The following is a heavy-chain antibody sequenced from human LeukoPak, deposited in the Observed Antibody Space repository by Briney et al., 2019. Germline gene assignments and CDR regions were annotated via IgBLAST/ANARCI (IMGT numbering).Heavy chain of an antibody. CDR1: GFTFSSYA. CDR3: AKVEVLTVTPWYFDL. J-gene: IGHJ2*01. CDR2: ISGSGGST. Sequence: GGSLRLSCAASGFTFSSYAMSWVRQAPGEGLEWVSAISGSGGSTYYADSVKGRFTIFRDNSKNTLYLQMNGLRAEDTAVYYCAKVEVLTVTPWYFDLWGRGTLVTVSS. V-gene: IGHV3-23*01. D-gene: IGHD4-17*01.